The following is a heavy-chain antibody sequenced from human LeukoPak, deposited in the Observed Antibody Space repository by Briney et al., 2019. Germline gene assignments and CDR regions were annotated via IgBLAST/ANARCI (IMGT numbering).Heavy chain of an antibody. CDR3: ARAQNYGSGSYYPHFDY. CDR2: MNPNSGNT. V-gene: IGHV1-8*01. Sequence: ASVKVSCKASGYTFTSYDINWVRQATGQGLEWMGWMNPNSGNTGYAQKFQGRVTMTRNTSISTAYMELSSLRSEDTAVYYCARAQNYGSGSYYPHFDYWGQGTLVTVSS. CDR1: GYTFTSYD. J-gene: IGHJ4*02. D-gene: IGHD3-10*01.